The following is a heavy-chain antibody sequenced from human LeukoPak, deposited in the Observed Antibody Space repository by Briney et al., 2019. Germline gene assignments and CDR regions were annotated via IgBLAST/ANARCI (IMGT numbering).Heavy chain of an antibody. CDR3: ARDCGLYGSGDGIDY. D-gene: IGHD3-10*01. CDR1: GFTFSEYE. V-gene: IGHV3-48*03. J-gene: IGHJ4*02. Sequence: PGGSLRLSCVASGFTFSEYELNWVRQLPGKGLEWISHISTGGGSIHYADSVEGRFTISRDNAKNSVYLQMNSLRAEDTAVYYCARDCGLYGSGDGIDYWGQGTLVTVSS. CDR2: ISTGGGSI.